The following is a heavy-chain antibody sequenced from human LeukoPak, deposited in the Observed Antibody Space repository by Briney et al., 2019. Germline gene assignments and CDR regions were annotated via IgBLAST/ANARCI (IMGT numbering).Heavy chain of an antibody. CDR1: GFTFSSYA. CDR2: ISYDGSNK. CDR3: ARETGSAVGSTDFDY. J-gene: IGHJ4*02. V-gene: IGHV3-30*04. Sequence: AGGPLRLTCAASGFTFSSYAMHWVRQAPGKGLEWVAVISYDGSNKYYADSVKGRFTISRDNSKNTLYLQMNSLRAEDTAVYYCARETGSAVGSTDFDYWGQGTLVTVSS. D-gene: IGHD4-17*01.